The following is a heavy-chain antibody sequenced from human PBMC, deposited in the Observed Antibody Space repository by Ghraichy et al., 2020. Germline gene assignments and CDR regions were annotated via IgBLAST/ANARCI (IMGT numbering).Heavy chain of an antibody. CDR1: GGSFSGYY. CDR2: INHSGST. V-gene: IGHV4-34*01. Sequence: SETLSLTCAVYGGSFSGYYWSWIRQPPGKGLEWIGEINHSGSTNYNPSLKSRVTISVDTSKNQFSLKLSSVTAADTAVYYCARRVRGVIIMFDYWGQGTLVTVSS. J-gene: IGHJ4*02. D-gene: IGHD3-10*01. CDR3: ARRVRGVIIMFDY.